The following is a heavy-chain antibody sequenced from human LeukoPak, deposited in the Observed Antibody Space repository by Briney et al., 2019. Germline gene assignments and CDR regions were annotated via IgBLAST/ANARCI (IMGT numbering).Heavy chain of an antibody. CDR2: MNPNSGNT. Sequence: GASVKVSCKASGYTFTSYDINWVRQATGQGLEWMGWMNPNSGNTGYAQKFQGRVTMTRNTSISTAYMELSSLRSEDTAVYYCARGGWFGELGGYNWFDPWGQGTLVTVSS. J-gene: IGHJ5*02. CDR1: GYTFTSYD. V-gene: IGHV1-8*01. CDR3: ARGGWFGELGGYNWFDP. D-gene: IGHD3-10*01.